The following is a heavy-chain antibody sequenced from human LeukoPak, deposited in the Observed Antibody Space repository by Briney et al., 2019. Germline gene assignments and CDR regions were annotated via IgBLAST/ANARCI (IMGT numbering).Heavy chain of an antibody. J-gene: IGHJ4*02. Sequence: ASVTVSCTASGYTFTIYDFNWVRQAPGQGLEWMGWMSPNSGNTGYAQEFQGRVTMTRDTSINTAYMELSSLRSEDTAVYYCARGPPNWGYDYWGQGTLVTVSS. D-gene: IGHD7-27*01. CDR1: GYTFTIYD. CDR3: ARGPPNWGYDY. V-gene: IGHV1-8*01. CDR2: MSPNSGNT.